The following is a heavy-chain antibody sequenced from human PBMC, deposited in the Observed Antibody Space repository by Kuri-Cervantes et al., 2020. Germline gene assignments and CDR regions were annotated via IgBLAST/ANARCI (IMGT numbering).Heavy chain of an antibody. Sequence: GESLKISCAASGFTFSDYYMSWIRQAPGKGLEWVSYISSSGSTIYYADSVKGRSTISRDNAKNSLYLQMNSLRDEDTAVYYCARDPYGMDVWGQGTTVTVSS. CDR2: ISSSGSTI. CDR3: ARDPYGMDV. J-gene: IGHJ6*02. V-gene: IGHV3-11*04. CDR1: GFTFSDYY.